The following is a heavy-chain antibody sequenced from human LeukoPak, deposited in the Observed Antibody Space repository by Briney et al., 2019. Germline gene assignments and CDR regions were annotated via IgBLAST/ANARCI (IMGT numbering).Heavy chain of an antibody. CDR3: ARHLELEFTDY. V-gene: IGHV4-34*01. CDR1: GGPISGYY. Sequence: PSETLSLTCSVSGGPISGYYWSWIRQPPGKGLEWIGEINHSGSTNYNPSLKSRVTISVDTSKNQFSLKLSSVTAADTAVYYCARHLELEFTDYWGQGTLVTVSS. CDR2: INHSGST. J-gene: IGHJ4*02. D-gene: IGHD3-10*01.